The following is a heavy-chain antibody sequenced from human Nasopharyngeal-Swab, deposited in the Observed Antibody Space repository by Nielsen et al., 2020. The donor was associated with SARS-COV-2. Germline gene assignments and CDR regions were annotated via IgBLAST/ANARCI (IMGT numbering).Heavy chain of an antibody. CDR1: GGSISSSSYY. D-gene: IGHD3-16*02. V-gene: IGHV4-39*01. Sequence: ESLKISCTVSGGSISSSSYYWGWIRQPPGKGLEWIGSIYYSGSTYYNPSLKSRVTISVDTSKNQFSLKLSSVTAADTAVYYCARHANYDYVWGSYRPHDAFDIWGQGTMVTVSS. CDR3: ARHANYDYVWGSYRPHDAFDI. J-gene: IGHJ3*02. CDR2: IYYSGST.